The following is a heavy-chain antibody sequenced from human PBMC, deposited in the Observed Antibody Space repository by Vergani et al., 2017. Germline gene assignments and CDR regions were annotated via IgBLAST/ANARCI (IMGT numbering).Heavy chain of an antibody. CDR3: ARCSDDWLLSGRAFDI. CDR1: GFTFSSYE. CDR2: ISSSGSTI. V-gene: IGHV3-48*03. Sequence: EVQLVESGGGLVQPGGSLRLSCAASGFTFSSYEMNWVRQAPGKGLEWVSYISSSGSTIYYADSVKGRFTISRDNAKNSLYLQMNSRRAEDTAVYYCARCSDDWLLSGRAFDIWGQGRMVTVSS. D-gene: IGHD3-9*01. J-gene: IGHJ3*02.